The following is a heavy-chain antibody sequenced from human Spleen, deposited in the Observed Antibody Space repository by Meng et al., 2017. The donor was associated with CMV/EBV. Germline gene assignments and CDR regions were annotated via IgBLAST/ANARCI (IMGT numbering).Heavy chain of an antibody. CDR2: IFYTGST. J-gene: IGHJ6*02. CDR3: ARDVPRHFGYVYYGMDV. Sequence: ESLKISCTVSGGSISSYYWSWLRQPPGKGLEWIGYIFYTGSTNYNPSLKSRVSISVDSSKNQFSPKLNSVTAADTALYYCARDVPRHFGYVYYGMDVWGQGTTVTVSS. CDR1: GGSISSYY. D-gene: IGHD5-12*01. V-gene: IGHV4-59*01.